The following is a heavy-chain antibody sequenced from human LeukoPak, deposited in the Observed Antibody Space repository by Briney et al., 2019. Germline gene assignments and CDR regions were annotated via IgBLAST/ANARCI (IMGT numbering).Heavy chain of an antibody. CDR1: GFTFDDFP. D-gene: IGHD2-8*01. CDR3: AKDIIGYAPL. V-gene: IGHV3-43*01. CDR2: VSVDGDTK. J-gene: IGHJ4*02. Sequence: LGGSLRLSCAASGFTFDDFPMHWVRQQPGKGLEWVSLVSVDGDTKYYADSVRGRFTISRDNSKNSLYLQMNSLRIEDTAFYYCAKDIIGYAPLWGQGTLVTVSS.